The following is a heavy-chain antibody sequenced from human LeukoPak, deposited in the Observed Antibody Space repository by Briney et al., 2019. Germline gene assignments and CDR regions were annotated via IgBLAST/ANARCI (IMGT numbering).Heavy chain of an antibody. Sequence: RSSETLSLTCTVSGGSISSGSYYWSWIRQPAGKGLEWIGRIYTSGSTNYNPSLKSRVTISVDTSKNRFSLKLSSVTAADTAVYYCARAPLDYYYDSSGYYYYYYMDVWGKGTTVTVSS. CDR2: IYTSGST. CDR3: ARAPLDYYYDSSGYYYYYYMDV. V-gene: IGHV4-61*02. J-gene: IGHJ6*03. CDR1: GGSISSGSYY. D-gene: IGHD3-22*01.